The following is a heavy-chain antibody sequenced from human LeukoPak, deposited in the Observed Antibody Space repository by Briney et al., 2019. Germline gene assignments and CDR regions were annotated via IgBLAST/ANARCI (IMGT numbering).Heavy chain of an antibody. J-gene: IGHJ3*02. CDR3: TTDPRITIFGVAYKGDDAFDI. D-gene: IGHD3-3*01. CDR2: IKSKTDGGTK. Sequence: GGSLRLSCAASGFTFSNAWMNWVRQAPAKGLEWVGRIKSKTDGGTKDSAAPVKGIFTISRDDSKNTLYLQMNSLKTEDTAVYYCTTDPRITIFGVAYKGDDAFDIWGQGTMVTVSS. V-gene: IGHV3-15*01. CDR1: GFTFSNAW.